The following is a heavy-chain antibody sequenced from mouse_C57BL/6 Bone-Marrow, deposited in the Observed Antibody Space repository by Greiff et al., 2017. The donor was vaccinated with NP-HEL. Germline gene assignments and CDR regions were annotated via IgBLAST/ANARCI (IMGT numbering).Heavy chain of an antibody. CDR1: GYAFSSSW. CDR3: ARHYYGSRGWYFDV. Sequence: QVHVKQSGPELVKPGASVKISCKASGYAFSSSWMNWVKQRPGKGLEWIGRIYPGDGDTNYNGKFKGKATLTADKSSSTAYMQLSSLTSEDSAVYFCARHYYGSRGWYFDVWGTGTTVTVSS. J-gene: IGHJ1*03. D-gene: IGHD1-1*01. CDR2: IYPGDGDT. V-gene: IGHV1-82*01.